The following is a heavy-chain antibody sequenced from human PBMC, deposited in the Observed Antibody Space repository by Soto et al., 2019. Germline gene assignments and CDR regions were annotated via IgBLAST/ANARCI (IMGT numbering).Heavy chain of an antibody. CDR3: AGGPGVARNY. J-gene: IGHJ4*02. CDR2: IYHSGST. Sequence: QLQLQGSGSGLVKPSQTLSLTCAVSGGSISSGGYSWSWIRQPPGKGLAWIGYIYHSGSTYYNPSLMRLVTTSLDRSKNQCSLKLSSVTAADTAVYYCAGGPGVARNYWGQGTLVTFSS. CDR1: GGSISSGGYS. V-gene: IGHV4-30-2*01. D-gene: IGHD5-12*01.